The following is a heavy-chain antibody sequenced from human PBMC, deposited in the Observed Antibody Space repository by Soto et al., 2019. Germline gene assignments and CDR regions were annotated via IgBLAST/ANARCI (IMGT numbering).Heavy chain of an antibody. J-gene: IGHJ3*02. CDR3: ARTYSSSWYECYDI. CDR2: IDWDDDK. V-gene: IGHV2-70*11. CDR1: GFSLSTSGMC. D-gene: IGHD6-13*01. Sequence: GPTLVNPTQTLTLTCTFSGFSLSTSGMCVSWIRQPPGKALEWLARIDWDDDKYYSTPLKTRLTISKDTSKNQVVLTMTNMDPVDTASYYCARTYSSSWYECYDIWGQATMVTVSS.